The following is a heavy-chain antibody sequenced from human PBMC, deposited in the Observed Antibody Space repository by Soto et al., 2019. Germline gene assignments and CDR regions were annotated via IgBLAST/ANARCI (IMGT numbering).Heavy chain of an antibody. J-gene: IGHJ6*02. CDR3: ARGEYHITILGVGSGCGPLLLQVMGV. CDR2: ISYSGST. CDR1: GGSISSDSYY. Sequence: SETLSLTCTVSGGSISSDSYYWGWIRQSPEKGLEWIASISYSGSTYYNPTLKSRLIISVDTSKSQFSLKLSSVTAADTAVYYCARGEYHITILGVGSGCGPLLLQVMGVWGQGTTVPVS. D-gene: IGHD3-3*01. V-gene: IGHV4-39*01.